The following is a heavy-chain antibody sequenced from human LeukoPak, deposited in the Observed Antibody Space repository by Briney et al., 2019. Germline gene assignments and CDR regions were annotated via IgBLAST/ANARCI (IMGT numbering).Heavy chain of an antibody. CDR2: INHSGST. J-gene: IGHJ5*02. Sequence: PSETLSLTCAVYGGSFSGYYWSWIRQPPGKGLEWIGEINHSGSTNYNPSLKSRVTISVDTSKNQFSLKLSSVTAADTAVYYCARVQYSSEQSTPGDNWFDPWGQGTLVTVSS. D-gene: IGHD6-19*01. CDR3: ARVQYSSEQSTPGDNWFDP. CDR1: GGSFSGYY. V-gene: IGHV4-34*01.